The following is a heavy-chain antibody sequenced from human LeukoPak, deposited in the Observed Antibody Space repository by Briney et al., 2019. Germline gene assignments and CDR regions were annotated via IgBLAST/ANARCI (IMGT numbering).Heavy chain of an antibody. Sequence: GGSLRLSCAASGFTFSSYAMHWVRQAPGKGLEWVSVIYSGGSTYYADSVKGRFTISRDNSKNTLYLQMNSLRAEDTAVYYCARRIDDWGQGTLVTVSS. CDR1: GFTFSSYA. J-gene: IGHJ4*02. CDR3: ARRIDD. CDR2: IYSGGST. V-gene: IGHV3-53*01.